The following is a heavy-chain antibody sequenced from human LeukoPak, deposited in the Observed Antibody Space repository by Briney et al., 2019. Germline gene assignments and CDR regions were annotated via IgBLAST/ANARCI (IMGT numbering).Heavy chain of an antibody. J-gene: IGHJ6*03. CDR1: GFTFANYA. CDR3: AREGHSDLLTGYSPVEYYYYYMDV. CDR2: ISNSGDDK. D-gene: IGHD3-9*01. Sequence: GGSLRLSCAASGFTFANYAVHWVRQAPGKGLEWLSVISNSGDDKYVADSVKGRFSVSRDDSSGTLYLQMDSLRAEDTAVYFCAREGHSDLLTGYSPVEYYYYYMDVWGKGTTVTVSS. V-gene: IGHV3-30*04.